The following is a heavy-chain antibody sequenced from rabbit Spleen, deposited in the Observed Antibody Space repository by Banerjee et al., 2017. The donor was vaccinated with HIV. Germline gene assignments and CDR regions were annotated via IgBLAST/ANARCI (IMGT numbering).Heavy chain of an antibody. CDR1: GIDFSSNYW. V-gene: IGHV1S45*01. CDR3: ARDRDGDTPYNSYYFDL. J-gene: IGHJ4*01. Sequence: EESGGDLVKPEGSLTLTCTASGIDFSSNYWICWVRQAPGKGLEWIACIYTVSSGITYYASWAKGRFTISKTSSTTVTLQMTSLTAADTATYFCARDRDGDTPYNSYYFDLWGPGTLVTVS. D-gene: IGHD2-1*01. CDR2: IYTVSSGIT.